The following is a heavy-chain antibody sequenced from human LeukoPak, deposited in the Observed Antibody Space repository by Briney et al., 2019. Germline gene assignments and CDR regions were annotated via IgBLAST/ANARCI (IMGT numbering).Heavy chain of an antibody. V-gene: IGHV3-20*04. J-gene: IGHJ3*02. D-gene: IGHD6-19*01. Sequence: PGGSLRLSCAASGFTFSDYEMNWVRQAPGKGLEWVSGINWNGGSTGYADSVKGRFTISRDNAKNSLYLQMNSLRAEDTALYYCARHRYSSGWPNYDAFDIWGQGTMVTVSS. CDR2: INWNGGST. CDR3: ARHRYSSGWPNYDAFDI. CDR1: GFTFSDYE.